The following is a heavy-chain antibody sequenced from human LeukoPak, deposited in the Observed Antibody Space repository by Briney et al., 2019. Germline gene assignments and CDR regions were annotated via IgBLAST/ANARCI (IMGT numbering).Heavy chain of an antibody. CDR1: GGSFSGYY. CDR3: ARDLEGVWNDAFDI. CDR2: INHSGST. D-gene: IGHD3-10*01. Sequence: PSETLSLTCAVYGGSFSGYYWSWIRQPPGKGLEWIGEINHSGSTNYNPSLKSRVTISVDTSKNQFSLKLSSVTAADTAVYYCARDLEGVWNDAFDIWGQGTMVTVSS. V-gene: IGHV4-34*01. J-gene: IGHJ3*02.